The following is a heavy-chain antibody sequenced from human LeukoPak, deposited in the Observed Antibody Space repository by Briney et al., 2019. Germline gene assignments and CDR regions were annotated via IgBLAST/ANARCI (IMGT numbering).Heavy chain of an antibody. Sequence: PQASAKVSCKASGYIFTGYYIHWVRQAPGQGLEWMGWINPNSGGTNFAQKFQGRVTMTRDTSISTAYMELRRLRSDDTAVYFCAKSAQYDFLTGYYSSWGQGTLVTVSS. V-gene: IGHV1-2*02. J-gene: IGHJ4*02. D-gene: IGHD3-9*01. CDR2: INPNSGGT. CDR3: AKSAQYDFLTGYYSS. CDR1: GYIFTGYY.